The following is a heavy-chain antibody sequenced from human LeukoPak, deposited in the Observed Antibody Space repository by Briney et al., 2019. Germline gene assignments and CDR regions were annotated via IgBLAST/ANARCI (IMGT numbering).Heavy chain of an antibody. V-gene: IGHV1-69*01. Sequence: KISCKGSGYSFTSYWISWVRQAPGQGLEWMGGIIPIFGTANYAQKFQGRVTITADESTSTAYMELSSLRSEDTAVYYCAKHEGSSGSYCHFHYWGQGTLVTVSS. CDR3: AKHEGSSGSYCHFHY. CDR2: IIPIFGTA. CDR1: GYSFTSYW. D-gene: IGHD3-10*01. J-gene: IGHJ4*02.